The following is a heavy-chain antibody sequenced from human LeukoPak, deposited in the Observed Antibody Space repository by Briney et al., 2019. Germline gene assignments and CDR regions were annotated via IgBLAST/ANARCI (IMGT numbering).Heavy chain of an antibody. V-gene: IGHV4-39*07. J-gene: IGHJ3*02. CDR3: ARDRHTIDDAFDI. CDR1: GGSISSSSCY. Sequence: PSETLSLTCTVSGGSISSSSCYWGWIRQPPGKGLEWIGSIYYSGSTYYNPSLKSRVTISVDTSKNQYSLKLKSVTAADTAVYYCARDRHTIDDAFDIWGPGTMVTVSS. D-gene: IGHD3-9*01. CDR2: IYYSGST.